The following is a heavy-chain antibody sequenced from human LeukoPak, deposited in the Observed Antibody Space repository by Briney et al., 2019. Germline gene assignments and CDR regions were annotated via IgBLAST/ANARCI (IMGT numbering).Heavy chain of an antibody. V-gene: IGHV3-30*02. D-gene: IGHD3-9*01. CDR2: IRYDGSNK. Sequence: GGSLRLSCAASGFAASGFTFSTFGMHWVRQAPGKGLEWVAFIRYDGSNKYYADSVKGRFTISRDDSKNTLYLQMNSLRAEDTAAYYCAKGYYFDILSGYSSLDSWGQGTLVTVSS. CDR3: AKGYYFDILSGYSSLDS. CDR1: GFTFSTFG. J-gene: IGHJ4*02.